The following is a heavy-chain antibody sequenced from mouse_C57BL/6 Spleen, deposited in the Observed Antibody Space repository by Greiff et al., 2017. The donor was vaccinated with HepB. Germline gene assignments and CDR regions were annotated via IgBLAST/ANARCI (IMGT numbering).Heavy chain of an antibody. CDR1: GFTFSDYY. Sequence: EVKLVESEGGLVQPGSSMKLSCTASGFTFSDYYMAWVRQVPEKGLEWVANINYDGSSTYYLDSLKSRFIISRDNAKNILYLQMSSLKSEDTATYYCARGPYYSNWYFDVWGTGTTVTVSS. D-gene: IGHD2-12*01. V-gene: IGHV5-16*01. J-gene: IGHJ1*03. CDR3: ARGPYYSNWYFDV. CDR2: INYDGSST.